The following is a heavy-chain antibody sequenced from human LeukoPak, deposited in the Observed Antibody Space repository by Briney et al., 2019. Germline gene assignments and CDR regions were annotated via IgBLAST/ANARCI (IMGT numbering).Heavy chain of an antibody. J-gene: IGHJ5*02. V-gene: IGHV4-59*01. D-gene: IGHD2-15*01. CDR1: GGSISSYY. CDR3: ASTWYLVGWFDP. CDR2: IYYSGST. Sequence: SETLSLTCTVSGGSISSYYWSWIRQPPGKGLEWIGYIYYSGSTNYNPSPKSRVTISVDTSKNQFSLKLSSVTAADTAVYYCASTWYLVGWFDPWGQGTLVTVSS.